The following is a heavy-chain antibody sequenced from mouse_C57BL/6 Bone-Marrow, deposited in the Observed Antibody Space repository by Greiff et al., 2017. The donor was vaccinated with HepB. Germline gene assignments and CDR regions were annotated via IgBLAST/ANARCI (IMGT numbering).Heavy chain of an antibody. Sequence: VQLQQSGAELARPGASVKLSCKASGYTFTSYGISWVKQRTGQGLEWIGEIYPRSGNNYYNEKFKGKATLTADKSSSTAYMELRSLTSEDSAVYFCARDYGSMFAYWGQGTLVTVSA. CDR2: IYPRSGNN. CDR1: GYTFTSYG. CDR3: ARDYGSMFAY. V-gene: IGHV1-81*01. D-gene: IGHD1-1*01. J-gene: IGHJ3*01.